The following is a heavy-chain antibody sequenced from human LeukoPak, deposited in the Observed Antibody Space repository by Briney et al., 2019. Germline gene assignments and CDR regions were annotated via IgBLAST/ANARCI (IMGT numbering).Heavy chain of an antibody. V-gene: IGHV3-11*01. Sequence: GRSLRLSCAASGFIFSDYGMHWIRQAPGKGLEWVSSISRSGSTKYYADSVKGRFTISRDNAKNSLFLQMNSLRAEDTAVYYCARVLRYCSGGNCYSGGLGYMDVWGKGTTVTISS. CDR2: ISRSGSTK. D-gene: IGHD2-15*01. CDR3: ARVLRYCSGGNCYSGGLGYMDV. J-gene: IGHJ6*03. CDR1: GFIFSDYG.